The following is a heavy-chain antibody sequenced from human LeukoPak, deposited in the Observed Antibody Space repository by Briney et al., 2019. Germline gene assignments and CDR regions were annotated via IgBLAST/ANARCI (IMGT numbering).Heavy chain of an antibody. CDR3: ARGLGGGWSGSPAYGMDV. V-gene: IGHV3-13*01. CDR2: IGTAGDT. CDR1: GFTFSSYA. D-gene: IGHD1-26*01. J-gene: IGHJ6*02. Sequence: GGSLRLSCAASGFTFSSYAMSWVRQATGKGLEWVSAIGTAGDTYCPGSVKGRFTISRENAKNSLYLQMNSLRAGDTAVYYCARGLGGGWSGSPAYGMDVWGQGTTVTVSS.